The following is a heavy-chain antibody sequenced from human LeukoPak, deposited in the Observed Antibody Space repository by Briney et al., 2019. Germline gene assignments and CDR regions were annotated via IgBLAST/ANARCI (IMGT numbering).Heavy chain of an antibody. J-gene: IGHJ4*02. CDR1: GFTFSSYA. CDR3: ARDRGVGATEPDY. CDR2: ISGSGGST. V-gene: IGHV3-23*01. Sequence: GGSLRLSCAASGFTFSSYAMSWVRQAPGKGLEWVSAISGSGGSTYYADSVKGRFTISRDNSKNTLYLQMNTLRVEDTAVYYCARDRGVGATEPDYWGQGTLVTVSS. D-gene: IGHD1-26*01.